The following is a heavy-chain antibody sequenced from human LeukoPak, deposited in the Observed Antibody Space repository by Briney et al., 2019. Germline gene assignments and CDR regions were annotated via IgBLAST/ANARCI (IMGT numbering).Heavy chain of an antibody. D-gene: IGHD4-17*01. V-gene: IGHV3-23*01. CDR3: AKEIWPTVTTPGWTYFDY. CDR2: ISGSGGST. J-gene: IGHJ4*02. Sequence: PGGSLRLSCAASGFSLSSYWMTWVRQAPGKGLEWVSGISGSGGSTYYADSVKGRFTISRDNSKNTLYLQMNSLRAEDTAVYYCAKEIWPTVTTPGWTYFDYWGQGALVTVSS. CDR1: GFSLSSYW.